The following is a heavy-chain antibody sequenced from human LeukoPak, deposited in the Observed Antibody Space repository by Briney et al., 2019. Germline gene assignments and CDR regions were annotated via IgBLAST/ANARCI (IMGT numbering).Heavy chain of an antibody. D-gene: IGHD3-9*01. Sequence: SETLSLTCAVSGYSISSGYYWGWIRQPPGKGLEWIGSIYHSGSTYYNPSLKRRVTISVDTSKNQFSLKLSSVTAADTAVYYCARASQWAWNYDILTGYRGDWFDPWGQGTLVTVSS. J-gene: IGHJ5*02. V-gene: IGHV4-38-2*01. CDR2: IYHSGST. CDR1: GYSISSGYY. CDR3: ARASQWAWNYDILTGYRGDWFDP.